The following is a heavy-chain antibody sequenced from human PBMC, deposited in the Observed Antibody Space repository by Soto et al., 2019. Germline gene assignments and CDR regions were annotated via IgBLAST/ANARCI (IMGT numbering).Heavy chain of an antibody. CDR1: GFTFSIYS. CDR2: ISSSISYI. V-gene: IGHV3-21*01. Sequence: EVQLVESGGGLVKPGGSLRLSCAPSGFTFSIYSMNWVRQAPGKGLEWVLSISSSISYIYYGDSVKGRFTISRDNAKNSLYLQMNCMRADDTAVYYCARIHLGYDDFHISGQGKIVTVAS. CDR3: ARIHLGYDDFHI. J-gene: IGHJ3*02. D-gene: IGHD2-15*01.